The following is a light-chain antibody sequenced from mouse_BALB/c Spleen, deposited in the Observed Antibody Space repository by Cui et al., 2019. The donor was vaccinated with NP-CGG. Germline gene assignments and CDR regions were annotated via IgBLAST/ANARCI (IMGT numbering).Light chain of an antibody. Sequence: QAVMSQESALTTSPGETVTLTCRSSTGAVTTNNYANWVQEKPDHLFTGLIGGTKNRAPGVPARFSGSLIGDKAALTITGAQTEDEAIYFCALWYSNHWVFGGGTELTVL. J-gene: IGLJ1*01. V-gene: IGLV1*01. CDR2: GTK. CDR1: TGAVTTNNY. CDR3: ALWYSNHWV.